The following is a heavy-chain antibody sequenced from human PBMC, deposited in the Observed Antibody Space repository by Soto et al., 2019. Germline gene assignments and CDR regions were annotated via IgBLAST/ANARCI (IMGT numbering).Heavy chain of an antibody. CDR2: IYYSGST. CDR3: ARDHPHSYGVYYFDY. J-gene: IGHJ4*02. CDR1: GGSISSYY. D-gene: IGHD5-18*01. Sequence: SETLSLTCTVSGGSISSYYWSWIRQPPGKGLEWIGYIYYSGSTNYNPSLKSRVTISVDTSKNQFSLKLSSVTAADTSVYYCARDHPHSYGVYYFDYWGQGTPVTVSS. V-gene: IGHV4-59*01.